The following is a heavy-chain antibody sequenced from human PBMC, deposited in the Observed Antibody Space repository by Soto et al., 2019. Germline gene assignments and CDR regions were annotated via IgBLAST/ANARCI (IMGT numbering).Heavy chain of an antibody. CDR2: INAGNGNT. Sequence: ASVKVSCKASGYTFTSYAMHWVRQAPGQRLEWMGWINAGNGNTNYAQKLQGRVTMTTDTSTSTAYMELRSLRSDDTAVYYCARDGGGIAVAGTIPYFDYWGQGTLVTVSS. CDR1: GYTFTSYA. D-gene: IGHD6-19*01. V-gene: IGHV1-3*01. J-gene: IGHJ4*02. CDR3: ARDGGGIAVAGTIPYFDY.